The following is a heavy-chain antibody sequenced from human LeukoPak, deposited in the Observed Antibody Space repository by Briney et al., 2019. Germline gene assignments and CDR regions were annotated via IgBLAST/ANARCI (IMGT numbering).Heavy chain of an antibody. D-gene: IGHD3-3*01. CDR3: ARAGVRFLEWLLTPRPPYFDY. CDR1: GFTFSSYS. Sequence: GGSLRLSCAASGFTFSSYSMNWVRQAPGKGLEWVSSISSSSSYMYYADSVKGRFTISRDNAKNSLYLQMNSLRAEDTAVYYCARAGVRFLEWLLTPRPPYFDYWGQGTLVTVSS. V-gene: IGHV3-21*01. J-gene: IGHJ4*02. CDR2: ISSSSSYM.